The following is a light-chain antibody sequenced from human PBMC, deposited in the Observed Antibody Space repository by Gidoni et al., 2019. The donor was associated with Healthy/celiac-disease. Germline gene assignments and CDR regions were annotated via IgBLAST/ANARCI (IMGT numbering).Light chain of an antibody. Sequence: DIQMTQSPSSLSSSVVDRVTITCRASQGISNSLAWYQHTPGKAPKLLLYAASRLESGVPSRVRGSGSGTDYTLTISSLQPEDFATYYCQQYYSTPLTFGGGTKVEIK. CDR3: QQYYSTPLT. J-gene: IGKJ4*01. V-gene: IGKV1-NL1*01. CDR2: AAS. CDR1: QGISNS.